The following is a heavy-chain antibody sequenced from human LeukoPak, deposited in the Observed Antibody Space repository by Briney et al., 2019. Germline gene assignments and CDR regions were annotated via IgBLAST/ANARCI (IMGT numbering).Heavy chain of an antibody. Sequence: APVKVSCKASGYTFTSYDINWVRQATGQGLEWMGWMNPNSGNTGYAQKFQGRVTMTRNTSISTAYMELSSLRSEDTAVYYCARGLSSVDPFYYDFWSGYYTPDYWGQGTLVTVSS. CDR1: GYTFTSYD. J-gene: IGHJ4*02. CDR2: MNPNSGNT. CDR3: ARGLSSVDPFYYDFWSGYYTPDY. V-gene: IGHV1-8*01. D-gene: IGHD3-3*01.